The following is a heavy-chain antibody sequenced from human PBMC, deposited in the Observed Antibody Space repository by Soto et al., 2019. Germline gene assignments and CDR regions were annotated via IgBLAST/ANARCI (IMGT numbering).Heavy chain of an antibody. D-gene: IGHD6-6*01. J-gene: IGHJ4*02. Sequence: GESLKISCAASGFTFSDYYMSWIRQAPGKGLEWVSYISSSGSTIYYADSVKGRFTISRDNAKNSLYLQMNSLRAEDTAVYYCARVLAARLFGSVGSADYWGQGTLVTVSS. V-gene: IGHV3-11*01. CDR2: ISSSGSTI. CDR1: GFTFSDYY. CDR3: ARVLAARLFGSVGSADY.